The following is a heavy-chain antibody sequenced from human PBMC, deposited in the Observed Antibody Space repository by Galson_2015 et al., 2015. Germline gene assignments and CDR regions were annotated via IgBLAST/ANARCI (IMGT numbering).Heavy chain of an antibody. CDR1: GFTFSSYA. D-gene: IGHD5-18*01. CDR2: ISGSGGST. J-gene: IGHJ4*02. V-gene: IGHV3-23*01. Sequence: SLRLSCAASGFTFSSYAMRWVRQAPGKGLEWVSAISGSGGSTYYADSVKGRFTISRDNSKNTLYLQMNSLRAEDTAVYYCAKDAGYSYGFGIYWGQGTLVTVSS. CDR3: AKDAGYSYGFGIY.